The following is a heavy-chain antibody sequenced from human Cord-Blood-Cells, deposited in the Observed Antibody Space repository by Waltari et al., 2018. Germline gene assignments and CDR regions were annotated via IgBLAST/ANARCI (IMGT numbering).Heavy chain of an antibody. CDR1: GSSISSGYY. CDR3: ARTSGSSSWYRGDYFDY. Sequence: QVQLQESGPGLVKPSETLSLTCAVSGSSISSGYYSGWLRQPPGKGLEWIGSIYHSGSTYYNPSLKSRVTISVDTSKNQFSLKLSSVTAADTAVYYCARTSGSSSWYRGDYFDYWGQGTLVTVSS. V-gene: IGHV4-38-2*01. J-gene: IGHJ4*02. D-gene: IGHD6-13*01. CDR2: IYHSGST.